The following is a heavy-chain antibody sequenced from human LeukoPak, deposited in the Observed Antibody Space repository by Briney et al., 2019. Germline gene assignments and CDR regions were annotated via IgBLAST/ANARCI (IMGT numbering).Heavy chain of an antibody. V-gene: IGHV3-21*04. D-gene: IGHD5-18*01. CDR3: AKSGIIQGYYFYYMDV. Sequence: GGSLRLSCAASGFTFSSYRMNWVRQAPGKGLEWVSSISSSSSYRYYVDSVKGRFTISRDNAKNSLYLQMNSLRAEDTALYYCAKSGIIQGYYFYYMDVWGKGTTVTISS. CDR2: ISSSSSYR. CDR1: GFTFSSYR. J-gene: IGHJ6*03.